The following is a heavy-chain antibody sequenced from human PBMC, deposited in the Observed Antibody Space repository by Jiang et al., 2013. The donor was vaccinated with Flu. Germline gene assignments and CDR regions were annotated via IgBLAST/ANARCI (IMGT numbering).Heavy chain of an antibody. CDR1: GFSLSTSGMC. D-gene: IGHD6-19*01. Sequence: KPTQTLTLTCTFSGFSLSTSGMCVSWIRQPPGKALEWLARIDWDDDKYYSTSLKTRLTISKDTSKNXVVLTMTNMDPVDTATYYCARITPNSSGWYYFDYWGQGTLVTVSS. CDR3: ARITPNSSGWYYFDY. V-gene: IGHV2-70*11. CDR2: IDWDDDK. J-gene: IGHJ4*02.